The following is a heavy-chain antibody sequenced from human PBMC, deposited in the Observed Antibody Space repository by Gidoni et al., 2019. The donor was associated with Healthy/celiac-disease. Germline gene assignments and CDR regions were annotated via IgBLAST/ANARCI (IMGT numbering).Heavy chain of an antibody. D-gene: IGHD1-26*01. Sequence: GKGLEWIGRIYTSGSTNYNPSLKSRVTISVDTSTNQFSLKLSSVTAADTAVYYCARDRRGRMEPYYYYGMDVWGQGTTVTVSS. J-gene: IGHJ6*02. CDR3: ARDRRGRMEPYYYYGMDV. CDR2: IYTSGST. V-gene: IGHV4-61*02.